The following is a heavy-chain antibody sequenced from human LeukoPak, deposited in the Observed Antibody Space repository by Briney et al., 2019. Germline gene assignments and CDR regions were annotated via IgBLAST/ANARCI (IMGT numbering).Heavy chain of an antibody. V-gene: IGHV4-34*01. D-gene: IGHD5-18*01. CDR1: GGSFSGYY. Sequence: PSETLSLTCAVYGGSFSGYYWSWTRQPPGKGLEWIGEINHSGSTNYNPSLKSRVTISVDTSKNQFSLKLSSVTAADTAVYYCATATRGYSYGYVSWGQGTLVTVSS. CDR3: ATATRGYSYGYVS. J-gene: IGHJ5*02. CDR2: INHSGST.